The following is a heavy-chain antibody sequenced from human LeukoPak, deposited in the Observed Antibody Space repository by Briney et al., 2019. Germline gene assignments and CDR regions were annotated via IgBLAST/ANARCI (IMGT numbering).Heavy chain of an antibody. J-gene: IGHJ3*02. D-gene: IGHD3-22*01. V-gene: IGHV4-59*01. CDR2: IYYSGST. CDR1: GGSISSYY. Sequence: SETLSLTCTVSGGSISSYYWSWIRQPPGKGLEWIGYIYYSGSTNCIPSLKSRVTISVDTSKNQFSLKLSSVTAADTAVYYCASVAYYYDSSGSRHDAFDIWGQGTMVTVSS. CDR3: ASVAYYYDSSGSRHDAFDI.